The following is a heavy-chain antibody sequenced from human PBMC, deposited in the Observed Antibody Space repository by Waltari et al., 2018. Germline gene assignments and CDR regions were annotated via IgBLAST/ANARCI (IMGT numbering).Heavy chain of an antibody. CDR1: GFTFSSYE. CDR2: ISSSGSTI. J-gene: IGHJ4*02. D-gene: IGHD3-10*01. V-gene: IGHV3-48*03. CDR3: ATAYGSGSYFDY. Sequence: EVQLVESGGGLVQPGGSLRLSCAASGFTFSSYEMNWVRQAPGKGLEWVSYISSSGSTIYYADSVKGRFTISRDNAKNSLYLQMNSLRAEDTAVYYCATAYGSGSYFDYWGQGTLVTVSS.